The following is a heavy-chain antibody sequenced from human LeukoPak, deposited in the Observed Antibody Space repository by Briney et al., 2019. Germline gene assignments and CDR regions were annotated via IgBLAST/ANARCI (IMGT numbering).Heavy chain of an antibody. V-gene: IGHV3-11*01. Sequence: GGSLRLSCAASGFTFSGYYMSRIRQAPGKGLEWVSYISRGGNTIYYADSVKGRFTISRDNAKNSLVLQMNSLRAEDTAVYYCARVYVSATAFDYWGQGTLITVSS. D-gene: IGHD6-13*01. CDR1: GFTFSGYY. J-gene: IGHJ4*02. CDR3: ARVYVSATAFDY. CDR2: ISRGGNTI.